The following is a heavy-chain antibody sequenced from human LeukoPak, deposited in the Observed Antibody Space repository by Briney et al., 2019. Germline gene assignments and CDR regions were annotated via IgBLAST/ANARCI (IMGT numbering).Heavy chain of an antibody. D-gene: IGHD3-3*01. CDR1: GGSISSGGYS. CDR2: IYHSGST. J-gene: IGHJ6*03. V-gene: IGHV4-30-2*01. CDR3: ARDSEVTIFGVVTKLNYYMDV. Sequence: SETLSLTCAVSGGSISSGGYSWSWIRQPPGKGLEWIGYIYHSGSTYYNPSLKSRVTMSVDTSKNQFSLKLSSVTAADTAVYYCARDSEVTIFGVVTKLNYYMDVWGKGTTVTVSS.